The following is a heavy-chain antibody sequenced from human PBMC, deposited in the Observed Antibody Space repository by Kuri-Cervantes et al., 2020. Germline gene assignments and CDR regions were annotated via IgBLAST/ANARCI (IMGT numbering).Heavy chain of an antibody. CDR3: ARAPHCSSTSCSGDYFDY. CDR1: GGSISSYY. D-gene: IGHD2-2*01. Sequence: GSLRLSCTVSGGSISSYYWSWIRQPPGKGLEWIGYIYYSGSTNYNPSLKSRVTISVDTSKNQFSLKLSSVTAADTAVYYCARAPHCSSTSCSGDYFDYWGQGTLVTVSS. CDR2: IYYSGST. J-gene: IGHJ4*02. V-gene: IGHV4-59*01.